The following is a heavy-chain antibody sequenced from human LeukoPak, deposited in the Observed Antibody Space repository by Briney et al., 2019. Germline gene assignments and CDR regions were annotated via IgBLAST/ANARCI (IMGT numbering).Heavy chain of an antibody. J-gene: IGHJ4*02. V-gene: IGHV3-74*01. CDR2: INGDGTIT. CDR1: GFTFRNYW. CDR3: AREDMGFSYGH. Sequence: GGSLRLSCAASGFTFRNYWMHWVRLAPGKGLVWVSRINGDGTITNYADSVKGRFTISRDNAKNSLFLQMNSLRAEDRAVYYCAREDMGFSYGHWGQGTLVTVSS. D-gene: IGHD3-16*01.